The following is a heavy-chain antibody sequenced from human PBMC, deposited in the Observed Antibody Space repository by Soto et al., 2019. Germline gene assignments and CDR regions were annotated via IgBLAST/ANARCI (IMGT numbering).Heavy chain of an antibody. J-gene: IGHJ5*02. CDR3: ARLYYYDSSGYSENWFDP. D-gene: IGHD3-22*01. Sequence: GESLKISCKGSGYNFTSYWIGWVRQMPGKGLEWMGIIYPGDSDTRYSPSFQGQVTISADKSISTAYLQWSSLKASDTAMYYCARLYYYDSSGYSENWFDPWGQGTLVTVSS. CDR2: IYPGDSDT. V-gene: IGHV5-51*01. CDR1: GYNFTSYW.